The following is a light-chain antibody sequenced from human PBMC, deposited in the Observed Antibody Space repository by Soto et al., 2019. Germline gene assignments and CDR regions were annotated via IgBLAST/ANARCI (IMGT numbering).Light chain of an antibody. CDR3: QQYGPSPSMYT. CDR2: SVS. Sequence: ETVLTQSPDTLSLSTGERATLSCRATQTVSSTYLAWYQQKPGQAPRLLIYSVSSRATGIPDRFSGSGSGTDFTLTISRLEPEDFAVYYCQQYGPSPSMYTFGQGTKLEIK. CDR1: QTVSSTY. J-gene: IGKJ2*01. V-gene: IGKV3-20*01.